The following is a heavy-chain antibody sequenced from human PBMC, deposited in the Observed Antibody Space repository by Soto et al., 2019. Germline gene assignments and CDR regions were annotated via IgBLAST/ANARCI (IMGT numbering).Heavy chain of an antibody. CDR1: GFTFSSFA. J-gene: IGHJ6*02. CDR3: APMGV. Sequence: GGSLRLSCAASGFTFSSFAMSWARQAPGKGLEWVSAISGSDNSTYYADSVKGRFTISRDNSKNTLYLQMSSLRADDTAVYYCAPMGVWGQGTTVTVSS. CDR2: ISGSDNST. V-gene: IGHV3-23*01.